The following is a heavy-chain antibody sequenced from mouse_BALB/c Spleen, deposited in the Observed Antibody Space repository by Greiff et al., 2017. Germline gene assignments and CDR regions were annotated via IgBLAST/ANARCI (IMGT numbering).Heavy chain of an antibody. CDR1: GFTFSSYA. Sequence: EVMLVESGGGLVKPGGSLKLSCAASGFTFSSYAMSWVRQTPEKRLEWVASISSGGSTYYPDSVKGRFTISRDNARNILYLQMSSLRSEDTAMYYCARVGAAYYDAMDYWGQGTSVTVSS. J-gene: IGHJ4*01. V-gene: IGHV5-6-5*01. CDR3: ARVGAAYYDAMDY. D-gene: IGHD2-10*01. CDR2: ISSGGST.